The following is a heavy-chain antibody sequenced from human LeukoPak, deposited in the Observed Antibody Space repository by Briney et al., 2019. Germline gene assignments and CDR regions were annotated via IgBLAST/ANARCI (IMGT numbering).Heavy chain of an antibody. CDR3: ARGRSRKEYSSSSTLGYFDY. Sequence: SVKVSCKASGYTFTSYYMHWVRQAPGQGLEWMGIINPSGGSTSYAQKFQGRVTMTRDTSTSTVYMELSSLRSEDTAVYYCARGRSRKEYSSSSTLGYFDYWGQGTLVTVSS. V-gene: IGHV1-46*01. J-gene: IGHJ4*02. D-gene: IGHD6-6*01. CDR2: INPSGGST. CDR1: GYTFTSYY.